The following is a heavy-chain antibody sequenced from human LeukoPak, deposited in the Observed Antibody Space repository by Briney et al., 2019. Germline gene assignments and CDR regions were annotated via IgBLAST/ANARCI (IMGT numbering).Heavy chain of an antibody. D-gene: IGHD1-26*01. CDR3: ARDIFVGAGFIVGGSDAFDI. J-gene: IGHJ3*02. CDR1: GGSISSSNW. CDR2: IYHSGST. V-gene: IGHV4-4*02. Sequence: SSETPSLTCAVSGGSISSSNWWSWVRQPPGKGLEWIGEIYHSGSTNYNPSLKSRVTISVDKSKNQFSLKLSSVTAADTAVYYCARDIFVGAGFIVGGSDAFDIWGQGTMVTVSS.